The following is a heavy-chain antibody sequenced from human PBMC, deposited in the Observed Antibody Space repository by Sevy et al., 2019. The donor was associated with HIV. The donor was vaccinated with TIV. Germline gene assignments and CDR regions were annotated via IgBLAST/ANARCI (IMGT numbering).Heavy chain of an antibody. CDR1: GFTFISYA. J-gene: IGHJ6*02. Sequence: GGSLRLSCAASGFTFISYAMSWVRQAPGKGLEWVSSFSPSGGSTYSADSVKGRFSISRDNSKNTVDLQMNSLRAEDTAVYYCAKEAAMGYVWGQGTTVTVSS. V-gene: IGHV3-23*01. CDR3: AKEAAMGYV. D-gene: IGHD5-18*01. CDR2: FSPSGGST.